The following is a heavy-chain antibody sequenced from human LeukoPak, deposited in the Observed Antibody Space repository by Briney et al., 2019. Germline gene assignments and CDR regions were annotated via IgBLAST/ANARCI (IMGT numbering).Heavy chain of an antibody. D-gene: IGHD1-26*01. CDR3: ARVGLEEPSGSYLDY. CDR1: GFTFSSYA. V-gene: IGHV3-30-3*01. Sequence: QTGRSLRLSCAASGFTFSSYAMHWVRQAPGKGLEWVAVISYDGSNKYYADSVKGRFTISRDNSKNTLYLQMNSLRAEDTAVYYCARVGLEEPSGSYLDYWGQGTLVTVSS. CDR2: ISYDGSNK. J-gene: IGHJ4*02.